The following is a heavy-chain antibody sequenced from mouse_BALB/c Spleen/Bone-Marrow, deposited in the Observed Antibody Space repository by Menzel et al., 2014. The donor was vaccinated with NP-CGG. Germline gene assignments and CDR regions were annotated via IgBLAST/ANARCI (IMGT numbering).Heavy chain of an antibody. J-gene: IGHJ2*01. V-gene: IGHV14-3*02. CDR3: TRVEDY. CDR1: GFNIKDTF. CDR2: IDPANGNT. Sequence: EVQLQQSGAELVKPGASVKLSCTGSGFNIKDTFMHWVKQRPEQGLEWIGRIDPANGNTKYDPKFQGKATITADTSSNTAYLQLTSLTSEDTAVYYCTRVEDYWGQGTTLAVSS.